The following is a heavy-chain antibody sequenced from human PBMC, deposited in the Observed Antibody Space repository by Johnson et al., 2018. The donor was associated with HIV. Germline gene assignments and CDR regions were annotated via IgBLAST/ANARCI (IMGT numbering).Heavy chain of an antibody. D-gene: IGHD5-18*01. CDR2: ISYDGSNT. V-gene: IGHV3-30*04. CDR1: GFTFSDYA. CDR3: ASGRRIQLWLLADAFDV. Sequence: VQLVESGGNVVQPGRSLRLSCAASGFTFSDYAMHWVRQAPGKGLEWVAVISYDGSNTYYADSVKGRFTISRDNSKNTLYLQMNSLRPEDTAVYYCASGRRIQLWLLADAFDVWGQGTMVTVSS. J-gene: IGHJ3*01.